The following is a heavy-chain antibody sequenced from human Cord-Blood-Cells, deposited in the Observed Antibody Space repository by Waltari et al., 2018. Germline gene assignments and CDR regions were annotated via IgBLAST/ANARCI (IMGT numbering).Heavy chain of an antibody. J-gene: IGHJ4*02. CDR3: ARDPVVGATEDFDY. D-gene: IGHD1-26*01. CDR2: INPNSGGT. V-gene: IGHV1-2*02. Sequence: QVQLVQSGAEVKKPGASVKVSYKASGYTFTGYYMHWVRQAPGQGLEWMGWINPNSGGTNYAQKFQGRVTMTRDTSISTAYRELSRLRADDTAVYYCARDPVVGATEDFDYWGQGTLVTVSS. CDR1: GYTFTGYY.